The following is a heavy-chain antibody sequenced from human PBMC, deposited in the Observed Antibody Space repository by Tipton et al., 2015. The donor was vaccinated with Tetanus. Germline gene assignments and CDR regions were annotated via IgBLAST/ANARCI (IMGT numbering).Heavy chain of an antibody. CDR3: ARGGRDYGDYAWFDP. CDR2: MNPNRGNT. V-gene: IGHV1-8*01. Sequence: QLVQSGAEVKKPGASVKVSCKASGYTFTSYDINWVRQATGQGLEWMRWMNPNRGNTGYAQKIQGRVTMTRNTSISTADMELSSLRPEATAVYYCARGGRDYGDYAWFDPWGQGTLVPVSS. CDR1: GYTFTSYD. D-gene: IGHD4-17*01. J-gene: IGHJ5*02.